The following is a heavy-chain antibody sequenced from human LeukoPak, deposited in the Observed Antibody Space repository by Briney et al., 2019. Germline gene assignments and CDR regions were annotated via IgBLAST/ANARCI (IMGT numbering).Heavy chain of an antibody. Sequence: PSETLSLTCTDSGGSISSGSYYWSWIRQPAGKGLEWIGRIYTSGSTNYNPSLKSRVTISVDTSKNQFSLKLSSVTAADTAVYYCARGNITAVPPASSLETHYYDSSSYYYFDYWSQGTLVTVSS. J-gene: IGHJ4*02. CDR3: ARGNITAVPPASSLETHYYDSSSYYYFDY. D-gene: IGHD3-22*01. CDR1: GGSISSGSYY. CDR2: IYTSGST. V-gene: IGHV4-61*02.